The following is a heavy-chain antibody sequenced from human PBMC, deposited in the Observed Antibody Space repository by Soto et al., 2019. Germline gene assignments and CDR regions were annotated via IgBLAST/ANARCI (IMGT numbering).Heavy chain of an antibody. CDR1: GGSISSGGYY. CDR2: IYYSGST. CDR3: ARQDTYYYDSSGYRFDP. V-gene: IGHV4-31*03. D-gene: IGHD3-22*01. J-gene: IGHJ5*02. Sequence: SETLSLTCTVSGGSISSGGYYWSWIRQHPGKGLEWIGYIYYSGSTYYNPSLKSRVTISVDTSKNQFSLKLSSVTAADTAVYYCARQDTYYYDSSGYRFDPWGQGTLVTVSS.